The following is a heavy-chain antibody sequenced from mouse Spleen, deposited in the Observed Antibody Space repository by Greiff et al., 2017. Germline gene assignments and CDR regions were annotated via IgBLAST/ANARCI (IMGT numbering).Heavy chain of an antibody. CDR2: IYPGDGDT. CDR3: ANHGSSYWYFDV. Sequence: LQESGAELVKPGASVKISCKASGYAFSSYWMNWVKQRPGKGLEWIGQIYPGDGDTNYNGKFKGKATLTADKSSSTAYMQLSSLTSEDSAVYFCANHGSSYWYFDVWGTGTTVTVSS. CDR1: GYAFSSYW. V-gene: IGHV1-80*01. D-gene: IGHD1-1*01. J-gene: IGHJ1*03.